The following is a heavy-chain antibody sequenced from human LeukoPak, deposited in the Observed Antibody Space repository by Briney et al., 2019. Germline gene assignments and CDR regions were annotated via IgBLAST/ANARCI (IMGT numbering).Heavy chain of an antibody. CDR3: ATQGYNNQTMDV. J-gene: IGHJ6*02. Sequence: SETLSLTCTVSGDSLCTTRYWGWIRHPHGKGREWIGAIYFSGSTYYNPSLKSRVMISVDTSRNQFSLKLTSVTAADTAAYYCATQGYNNQTMDVWGQGTTVTVSS. CDR2: IYFSGST. D-gene: IGHD5-24*01. V-gene: IGHV4-39*01. CDR1: GDSLCTTRY.